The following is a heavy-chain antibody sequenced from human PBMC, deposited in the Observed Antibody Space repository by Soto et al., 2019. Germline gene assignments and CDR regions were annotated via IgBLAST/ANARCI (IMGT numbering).Heavy chain of an antibody. Sequence: QVQLVESGGGVVQPGRSLRLSCAASGLTFSNFAMHWARQAPGKGLEWVAVISYDGNTEFYADSVKGRFIISRDNSRNTLYLQMNSLRTGDTAVYYCARDPSQHLGSELDYWGPGTLVTVSS. CDR1: GLTFSNFA. CDR2: ISYDGNTE. D-gene: IGHD6-19*01. V-gene: IGHV3-30*01. CDR3: ARDPSQHLGSELDY. J-gene: IGHJ4*02.